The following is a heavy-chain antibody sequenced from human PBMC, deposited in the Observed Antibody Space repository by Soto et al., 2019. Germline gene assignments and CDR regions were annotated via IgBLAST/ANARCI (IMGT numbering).Heavy chain of an antibody. Sequence: QVQLQESGPGLVTPSQTLSLTCTVSGGSISSGGYYWSWIRQHTGKGLEWIGYIYYSGSTYYNPSLTSRVTISVDTSKNQFSLKLSSVTAADTAVYYCARAGYCSGGSCYSDESAFDIWGQGTMVTVSS. D-gene: IGHD2-15*01. J-gene: IGHJ3*02. CDR3: ARAGYCSGGSCYSDESAFDI. V-gene: IGHV4-31*03. CDR1: GGSISSGGYY. CDR2: IYYSGST.